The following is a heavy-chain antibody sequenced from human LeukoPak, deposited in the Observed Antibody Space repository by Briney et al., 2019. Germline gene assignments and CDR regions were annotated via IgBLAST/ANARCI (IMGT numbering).Heavy chain of an antibody. Sequence: GGSLRLSCAASGFTFSSYGMHWVRQAPGKGLEWVAFIRYDGSNKYYADSVKGRFTISRDNSKNTLYLQMNSLRAEDTAVYYCARVEGNDSSGYYNPVFDYWGQGTLVTVSS. D-gene: IGHD3-22*01. CDR3: ARVEGNDSSGYYNPVFDY. V-gene: IGHV3-30*02. J-gene: IGHJ4*02. CDR1: GFTFSSYG. CDR2: IRYDGSNK.